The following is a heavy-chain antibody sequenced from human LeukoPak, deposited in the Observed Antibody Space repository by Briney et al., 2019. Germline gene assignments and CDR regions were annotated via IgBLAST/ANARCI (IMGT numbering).Heavy chain of an antibody. D-gene: IGHD3-22*01. CDR3: ARDGYSSGYIPLDY. CDR1: GDSISSYY. J-gene: IGHJ4*02. V-gene: IGHV4-59*01. CDR2: IYYSGST. Sequence: PSETLSLTCTVSGDSISSYYWSWIRQPPGKGLEWIGYIYYSGSTNYNPSLKSRVTISVDTSKNQFSLKLSSVTAADTAVYYCARDGYSSGYIPLDYWGQGTLVTVSS.